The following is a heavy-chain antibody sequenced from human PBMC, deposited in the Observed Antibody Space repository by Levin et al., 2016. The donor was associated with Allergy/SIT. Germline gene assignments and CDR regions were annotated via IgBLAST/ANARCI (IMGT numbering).Heavy chain of an antibody. D-gene: IGHD7-27*01. J-gene: IGHJ4*02. CDR2: IYSSGST. CDR3: TGPSSKWGLHY. Sequence: WIRQPPGKGLEWIGSIYSSGSTYYNPSLRSRVTISVDTSKNQFSLKLSSVTASDTAVYYCTGPSSKWGLHYWGQGTLVTVSS. V-gene: IGHV4-39*01.